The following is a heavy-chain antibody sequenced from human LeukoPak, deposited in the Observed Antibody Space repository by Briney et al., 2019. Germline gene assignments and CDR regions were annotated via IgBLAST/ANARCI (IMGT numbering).Heavy chain of an antibody. D-gene: IGHD2-15*01. V-gene: IGHV3-23*01. CDR1: GFTFSSYA. CDR2: ISGSGGST. J-gene: IGHJ4*02. CDR3: AKASIKRIVVVVAATQYVDY. Sequence: GGSLRLSCAASGFTFSSYAMSWVRQAPGKGLEWVSAISGSGGSTYYADSVKGRFTISRDNSKNTLYLQMNSLRAEDTAVYYCAKASIKRIVVVVAATQYVDYWGQGILVTVSS.